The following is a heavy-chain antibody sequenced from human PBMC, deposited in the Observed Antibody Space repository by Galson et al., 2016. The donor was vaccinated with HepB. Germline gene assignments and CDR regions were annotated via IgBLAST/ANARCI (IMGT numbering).Heavy chain of an antibody. CDR3: AISVVSVAKIHYFDY. V-gene: IGHV3-23*01. J-gene: IGHJ4*02. CDR1: GFTFSSYA. Sequence: SLRLSCAASGFTFSSYAMSWVRQAPGQGLEWVSAISNSGGYTYYADSVKGRFTISRDNSKNTLYLHMNSLRAEDTAVYYCAISVVSVAKIHYFDYWGQGALVTVSS. D-gene: IGHD2-2*01. CDR2: ISNSGGYT.